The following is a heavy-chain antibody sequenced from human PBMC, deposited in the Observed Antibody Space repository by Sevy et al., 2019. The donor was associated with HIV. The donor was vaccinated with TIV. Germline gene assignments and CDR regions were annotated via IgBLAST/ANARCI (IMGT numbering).Heavy chain of an antibody. Sequence: ASVKVSCKASGGTFSSYAISWVRQAPGQGLEWMGGIIPIFGTANYAQMFQGRVTITTDESTSTAYMELSSLRSEDTAVYYCARAYYYDSSGYLGAYFDYWGQGTLVTVSS. D-gene: IGHD3-22*01. V-gene: IGHV1-69*05. CDR3: ARAYYYDSSGYLGAYFDY. CDR2: IIPIFGTA. J-gene: IGHJ4*02. CDR1: GGTFSSYA.